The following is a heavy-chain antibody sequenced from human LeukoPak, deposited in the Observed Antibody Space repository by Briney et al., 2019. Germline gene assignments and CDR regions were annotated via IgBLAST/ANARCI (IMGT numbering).Heavy chain of an antibody. CDR2: IASDGSST. CDR1: GFTFSSYW. CDR3: AKGGGSGWSNIDY. V-gene: IGHV3-74*01. J-gene: IGHJ4*02. Sequence: GGSLRLSCAASGFTFSSYWMNWVRQAPGKGLVWVSRIASDGSSTTYADSVKGRFSISRDNAKNTLYLQMNSLRAEDMAVYYCAKGGGSGWSNIDYWGQGTLVTVSS. D-gene: IGHD6-19*01.